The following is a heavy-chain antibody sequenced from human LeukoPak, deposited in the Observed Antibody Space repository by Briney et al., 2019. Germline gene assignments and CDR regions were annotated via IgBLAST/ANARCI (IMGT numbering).Heavy chain of an antibody. D-gene: IGHD3-22*01. J-gene: IGHJ5*02. V-gene: IGHV1-69*13. CDR3: ARLGPYYDSSGYGEYNWFDP. CDR2: IIPIFGTA. CDR1: GGTFSSYA. Sequence: SVKVSCKASGGTFSSYAISWVRQAPGQGLEWMGGIIPIFGTANYAQKFQGRVTITADESTSTAYMELSSLRSEDTAVYYCARLGPYYDSSGYGEYNWFDPWGQGILVTVSS.